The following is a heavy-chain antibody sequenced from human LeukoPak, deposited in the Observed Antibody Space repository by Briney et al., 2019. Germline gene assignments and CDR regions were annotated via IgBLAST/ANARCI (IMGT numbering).Heavy chain of an antibody. Sequence: SETLSLTCTVSGGSISSSSYDWGWIRQPPGKGLEWFGSIFYSGSTYYNPSLKSRVTISVDTSKNQCSLKLSSVTAADTAVYYCARIRLDGDYPEAFDYYYGMDVWGQGTTVTVSS. CDR1: GGSISSSSYD. J-gene: IGHJ6*02. V-gene: IGHV4-39*07. D-gene: IGHD4-17*01. CDR2: IFYSGST. CDR3: ARIRLDGDYPEAFDYYYGMDV.